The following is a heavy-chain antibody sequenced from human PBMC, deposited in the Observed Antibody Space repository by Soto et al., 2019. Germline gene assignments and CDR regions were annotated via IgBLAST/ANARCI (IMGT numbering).Heavy chain of an antibody. CDR2: ISADISYT. CDR1: GFDFINNA. Sequence: EAQLLESGGGLVQPGGSLRLSCTASGFDFINNAMAWVRQAPGKGLEWVSTISADISYTYYADSVKGRFTISRDNSKNPVLPQMNSLRADDQAVYYCANQNTAKRAFDILGQGTMVTVSS. V-gene: IGHV3-23*01. J-gene: IGHJ3*02. CDR3: ANQNTAKRAFDI.